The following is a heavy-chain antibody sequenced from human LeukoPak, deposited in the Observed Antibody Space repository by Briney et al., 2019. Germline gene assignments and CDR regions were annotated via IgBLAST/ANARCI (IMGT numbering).Heavy chain of an antibody. CDR3: TRDIVWGFDY. Sequence: GGSLRLSCAASGFTFGNYWMHWVRQAPGKGLVWVSRVYSDGSSAIYADSVRGRFTISRDNAKNTLYLQMNSLTTEDTAVYYCTRDIVWGFDYWGQGTLVTVSS. CDR1: GFTFGNYW. J-gene: IGHJ4*02. D-gene: IGHD3-16*01. V-gene: IGHV3-74*01. CDR2: VYSDGSSA.